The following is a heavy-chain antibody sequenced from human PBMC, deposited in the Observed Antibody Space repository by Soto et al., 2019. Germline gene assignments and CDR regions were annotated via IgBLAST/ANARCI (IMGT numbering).Heavy chain of an antibody. J-gene: IGHJ3*02. CDR3: AKGYYDYRRGSWTPIRVAFAI. Sequence: PGGSLRLSCAASGFTFSSYAMSWVRQAPGKGPEWVSAISGSGGSTYYADSVKSRFTISRDNSKNTRYLQMNSLRAEDTAVYYCAKGYYDYRRGSWTPIRVAFAIWGQGTMVTVSS. V-gene: IGHV3-23*01. CDR1: GFTFSSYA. CDR2: ISGSGGST. D-gene: IGHD3-16*01.